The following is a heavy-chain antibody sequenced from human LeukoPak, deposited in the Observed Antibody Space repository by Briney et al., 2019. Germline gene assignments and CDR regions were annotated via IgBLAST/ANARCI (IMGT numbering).Heavy chain of an antibody. D-gene: IGHD3-22*01. J-gene: IGHJ4*02. Sequence: GGSLRLSCAASGFTFSSYAMSWVRQAPGKGLEWVSGISGSGGSTYYADSVKGRFTISRDNSKNTLYLQMNSLRAEDTAVYYCAKDEDSTGYPSYYFDYWGQGTLVTVSS. CDR3: AKDEDSTGYPSYYFDY. CDR1: GFTFSSYA. CDR2: ISGSGGST. V-gene: IGHV3-23*01.